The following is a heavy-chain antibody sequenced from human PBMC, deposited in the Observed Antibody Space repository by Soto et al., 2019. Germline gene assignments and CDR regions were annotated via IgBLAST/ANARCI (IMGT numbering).Heavy chain of an antibody. V-gene: IGHV1-18*01. D-gene: IGHD3-22*01. CDR2: ISTYNGNT. CDR3: SRGPTDFYDNSAHYFLDY. CDR1: GYTFITYG. J-gene: IGHJ4*02. Sequence: QVQLVQSGAEVKKPGASVKVSCKDSGYTFITYGVSWVRQAPGQGLDWLGWISTYNGNTRYAERLQGRVTMTTDTTTNTAYMELTNLRSDDTAVYYCSRGPTDFYDNSAHYFLDYWGQGTLVTVSS.